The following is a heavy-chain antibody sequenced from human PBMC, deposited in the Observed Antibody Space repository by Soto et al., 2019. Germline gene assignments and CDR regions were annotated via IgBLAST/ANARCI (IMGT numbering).Heavy chain of an antibody. CDR1: GYSFTSNW. J-gene: IGHJ5*02. Sequence: VESLKISCKGSGYSFTSNWIAWVRQMPGKGLEWMGIIYPGDSDTRYSPSFQGQVTISADKSISTAYLQWSSLKASDTAMYYCARPIRVTSVKVFDPWCQGTLVTVSS. CDR3: ARPIRVTSVKVFDP. V-gene: IGHV5-51*01. D-gene: IGHD3-10*01. CDR2: IYPGDSDT.